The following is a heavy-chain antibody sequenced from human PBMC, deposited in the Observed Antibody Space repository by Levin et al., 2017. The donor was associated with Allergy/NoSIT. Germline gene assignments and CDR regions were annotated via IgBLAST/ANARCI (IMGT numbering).Heavy chain of an antibody. CDR1: GYTFTSYY. CDR2: INPSGGST. CDR3: ARDREIAVAGPGGGYYGMDV. Sequence: GESLKISCQASGYTFTSYYMHWVRQAPGQGLEWMGIINPSGGSTSYAQKFQGRVTMTRDTSTSTVYMELSSLRSEDTAVYYCARDREIAVAGPGGGYYGMDVWGQGTTVTVSS. J-gene: IGHJ6*02. V-gene: IGHV1-46*01. D-gene: IGHD6-19*01.